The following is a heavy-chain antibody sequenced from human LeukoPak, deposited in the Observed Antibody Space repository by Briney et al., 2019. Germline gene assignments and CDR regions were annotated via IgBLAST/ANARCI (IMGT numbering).Heavy chain of an antibody. V-gene: IGHV3-21*01. CDR1: GFTFSGYS. Sequence: PGGSLRLSCAASGFTFSGYSMNWVRQAPGKGLEWVSSISSSSGYIYYADSVKGRFTISRDNAKNSLYLQMNSLRAEDTAVYYCARETGETGAYWGQGTLVTVSS. CDR3: ARETGETGAY. CDR2: ISSSSGYI. D-gene: IGHD1-14*01. J-gene: IGHJ4*02.